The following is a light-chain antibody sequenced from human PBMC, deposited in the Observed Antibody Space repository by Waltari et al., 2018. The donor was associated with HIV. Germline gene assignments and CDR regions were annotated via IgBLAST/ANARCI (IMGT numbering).Light chain of an antibody. CDR1: SSNIENDN. CDR3: VGWDSRLSGYV. Sequence: QSVLTQPPSASGTPGQRVTISCSGSSSNIENDNVYWYQQLTGAAPRLLIYKDTQRPSGVPDRFTASKSGTSASLAISGLRSEDEADYYCVGWDSRLSGYVFGSGTKVTVL. J-gene: IGLJ1*01. CDR2: KDT. V-gene: IGLV1-47*01.